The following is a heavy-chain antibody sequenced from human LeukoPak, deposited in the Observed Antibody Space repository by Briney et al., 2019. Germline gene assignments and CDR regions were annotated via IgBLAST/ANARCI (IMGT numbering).Heavy chain of an antibody. CDR1: GGSFSGYY. V-gene: IGHV3-15*01. J-gene: IGHJ4*02. D-gene: IGHD1-7*01. CDR3: NWNYDY. Sequence: MTSETLSLTCAVYGGSFSGYYWSWVRQAPGKGLEWVGRIKSKTDGGTTDYAAPVKGRFTISRDDSKNTLYLQMNSLKTEDTAVYYCNWNYDYWGQGTLVTVSS. CDR2: IKSKTDGGTT.